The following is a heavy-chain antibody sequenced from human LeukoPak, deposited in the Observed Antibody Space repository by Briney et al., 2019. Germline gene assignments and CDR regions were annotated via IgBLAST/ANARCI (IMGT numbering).Heavy chain of an antibody. Sequence: VSVKVSCTASGFKFTVYDINWVRQASGRGLEWMGWMNPNNGKTGYAQKFQGRVTMTRDTSTSTAYMELRGLISEDTAVYYCVRDGEGVAISVNYWFDPWGQGTLVTVSS. CDR1: GFKFTVYD. V-gene: IGHV1-8*01. J-gene: IGHJ5*02. CDR2: MNPNNGKT. D-gene: IGHD3-10*01. CDR3: VRDGEGVAISVNYWFDP.